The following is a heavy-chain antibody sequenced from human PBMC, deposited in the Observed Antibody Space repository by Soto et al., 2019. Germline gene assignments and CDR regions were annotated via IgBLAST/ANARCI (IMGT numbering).Heavy chain of an antibody. CDR3: ARGRYLDSSDYWVANLPFDH. D-gene: IGHD3-22*01. J-gene: IGHJ4*02. Sequence: EVQLLESGGALVQPGGSLRLSCAASGFTFNSYVMTWVRQAPGEGLEWVSSISRSGRGSAYYVDSVKGRFTISRDNSENTLFLQMNNLRDEDTALYCCARGRYLDSSDYWVANLPFDHWGLGTLVTVSS. CDR2: ISRSGRGSA. V-gene: IGHV3-23*01. CDR1: GFTFNSYV.